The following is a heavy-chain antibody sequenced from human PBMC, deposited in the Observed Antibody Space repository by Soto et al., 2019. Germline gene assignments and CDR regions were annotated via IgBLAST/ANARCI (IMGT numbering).Heavy chain of an antibody. CDR1: GGSVSSGSYY. Sequence: SVTLSLTCTVAGGSVSSGSYYWSWIRQPPGKGLEWIGYIYYSGSTNYNPSLKSRVTISVDTSKNQFSLKLSSVTAADTAVYYCARDIAVAGPHYYYYGMDVWGQGTTVTVSS. J-gene: IGHJ6*02. V-gene: IGHV4-61*01. CDR2: IYYSGST. D-gene: IGHD6-19*01. CDR3: ARDIAVAGPHYYYYGMDV.